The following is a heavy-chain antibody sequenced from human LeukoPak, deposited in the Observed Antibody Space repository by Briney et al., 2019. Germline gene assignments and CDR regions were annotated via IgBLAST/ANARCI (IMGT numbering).Heavy chain of an antibody. CDR2: IYYSGST. Sequence: PSETLSLTCTVSGGSISSSSYYWGWIRQPPGKGLEWIGSIYYSGSTYYNPSLKSRVTISVDTSKNQFSLKLSSVTAADTAVYYCASGALXYXDFXSGYYTWGYFDYWGQGTLVTVSS. V-gene: IGHV4-39*01. J-gene: IGHJ4*02. CDR1: GGSISSSSYY. CDR3: ASGALXYXDFXSGYYTWGYFDY. D-gene: IGHD3-3*01.